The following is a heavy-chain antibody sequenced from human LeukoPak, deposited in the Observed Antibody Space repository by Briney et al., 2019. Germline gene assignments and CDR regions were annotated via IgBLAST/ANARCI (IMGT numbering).Heavy chain of an antibody. CDR2: ISTVNGNS. CDR3: ARVRDSDNWWGAFDI. J-gene: IGHJ3*02. V-gene: IGHV1-18*01. Sequence: ASVSVSCKASGYRFSSSGITWVRQASGQGPEWMGWISTVNGNSRYAQNFQGRVTLTTDTSTNTAHLELTSLRSDDTAIYYCARVRDSDNWWGAFDIWGQGTMVTVSS. CDR1: GYRFSSSG. D-gene: IGHD1-1*01.